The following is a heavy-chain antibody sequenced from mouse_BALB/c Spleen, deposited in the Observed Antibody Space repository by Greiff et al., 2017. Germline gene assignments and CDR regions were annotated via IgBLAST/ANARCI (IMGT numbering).Heavy chain of an antibody. Sequence: EVKLQESGPELVKPGASVKIPCKASGYTFTDYNMDWVKQSHGKSLEWIGDINPNNGGTIYNQKFKGKATLTVDKSSSTAYMELRSLTSEDTAVYYCARGRYDEGGGAMDYWGQGTSVTVSS. J-gene: IGHJ4*01. D-gene: IGHD2-14*01. CDR3: ARGRYDEGGGAMDY. CDR1: GYTFTDYN. CDR2: INPNNGGT. V-gene: IGHV1-18*01.